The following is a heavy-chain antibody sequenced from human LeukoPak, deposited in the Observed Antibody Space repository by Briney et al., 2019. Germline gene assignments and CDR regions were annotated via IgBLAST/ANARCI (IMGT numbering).Heavy chain of an antibody. D-gene: IGHD4-11*01. V-gene: IGHV3-33*06. Sequence: GGSLRLSCAASGFIFTDYGFHGVRQAPGKGLEWVAAIWSDGTNMYYGNSVKGRFFIQRDDSQNTVYLEMSSLRAEDTAVYYCAKDAQRGFDYSNSLQYWGQGSLVTVSS. CDR2: IWSDGTNM. CDR3: AKDAQRGFDYSNSLQY. CDR1: GFIFTDYG. J-gene: IGHJ4*02.